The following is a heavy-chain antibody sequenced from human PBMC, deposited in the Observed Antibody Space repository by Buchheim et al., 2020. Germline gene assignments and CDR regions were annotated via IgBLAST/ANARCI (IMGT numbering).Heavy chain of an antibody. V-gene: IGHV4-31*03. CDR1: GGSISSGGYY. CDR3: ARETATYCTNGVCYWGYYFDY. D-gene: IGHD2-8*01. J-gene: IGHJ4*02. Sequence: QVQLQESGPGLVKPSQTLSLTCTVSGGSISSGGYYWSWIRQHPGKGLEWIGYIYYSGSTYYNPSLKSRVTISVDTSKNQFSLKLSSVTAADTAVYYCARETATYCTNGVCYWGYYFDYWGQGTL. CDR2: IYYSGST.